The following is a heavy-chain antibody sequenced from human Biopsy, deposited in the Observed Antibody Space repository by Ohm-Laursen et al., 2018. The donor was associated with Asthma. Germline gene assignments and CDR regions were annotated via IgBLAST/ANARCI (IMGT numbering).Heavy chain of an antibody. J-gene: IGHJ4*02. Sequence: TLSLTCTVSGDSITSGVCCWNWIRQHPGKGLEWIGYIHHSGTSYFNPSLKSRVSFSRDTSKNQFSLRLSSVTAADTAMYYCARIPRRSGSYFVDYWGQGTLVTVSS. CDR2: IHHSGTS. CDR3: ARIPRRSGSYFVDY. CDR1: GDSITSGVCC. V-gene: IGHV4-31*03. D-gene: IGHD3-22*01.